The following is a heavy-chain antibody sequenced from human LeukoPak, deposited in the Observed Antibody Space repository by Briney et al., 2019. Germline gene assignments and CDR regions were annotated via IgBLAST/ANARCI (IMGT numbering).Heavy chain of an antibody. CDR1: GYSFTSYW. D-gene: IGHD2-2*01. CDR3: ARSAVGGCSSTSCSRLSFDY. Sequence: HGESLKISCKGSGYSFTSYWIGWVRQMPGKGLEWMGIIYPGDSDTRYSPSFQGQVTISADKSISTAYLQWSSLKASDTAMYYCARSAVGGCSSTSCSRLSFDYWGQGTLVTVSS. CDR2: IYPGDSDT. V-gene: IGHV5-51*01. J-gene: IGHJ4*02.